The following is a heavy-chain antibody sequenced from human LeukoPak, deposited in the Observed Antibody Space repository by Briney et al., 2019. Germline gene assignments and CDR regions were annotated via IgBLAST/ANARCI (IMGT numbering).Heavy chain of an antibody. Sequence: SETLSLTCAVYGGSFSGYYWSWIRQPPGKGLGWIGEINHSGSTNYNPSLKSRVTISVDTSKNQFSLKLSSVTAADTAVFYCARGVTYYYDSSGYYLDYWGQGTLVTVSS. V-gene: IGHV4-34*01. J-gene: IGHJ4*02. CDR3: ARGVTYYYDSSGYYLDY. D-gene: IGHD3-22*01. CDR1: GGSFSGYY. CDR2: INHSGST.